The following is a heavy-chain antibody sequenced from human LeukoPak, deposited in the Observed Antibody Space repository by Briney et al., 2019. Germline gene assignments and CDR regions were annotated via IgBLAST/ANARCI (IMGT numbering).Heavy chain of an antibody. CDR3: ATNGGYSYGFRHDY. CDR2: ISYDGSNK. CDR1: GFTFSSYA. V-gene: IGHV3-30*04. D-gene: IGHD5-18*01. Sequence: PGGSLRLSCAASGFTFSSYAMHWVRQAPGKGLEWVAVISYDGSNKYYADSVKGRFTISRDNAKNSLYLQMNSLRAEDTAVYYCATNGGYSYGFRHDYWGQGTLVTVSS. J-gene: IGHJ4*02.